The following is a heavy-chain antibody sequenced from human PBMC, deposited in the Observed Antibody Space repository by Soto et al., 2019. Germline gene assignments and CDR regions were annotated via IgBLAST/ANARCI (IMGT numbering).Heavy chain of an antibody. D-gene: IGHD2-2*01. CDR1: GFTFSSYG. CDR2: IWYDGNNK. J-gene: IGHJ4*02. Sequence: GGSLRLSCAASGFTFSSYGMHWVRQAPGKGLEWVAVIWYDGNNKYYADSVKGRFTISRDNSKNTLYLQINSLRSEDTAVYYCANDIIVIPGAKGLDYWGQGALVTVSS. CDR3: ANDIIVIPGAKGLDY. V-gene: IGHV3-30*02.